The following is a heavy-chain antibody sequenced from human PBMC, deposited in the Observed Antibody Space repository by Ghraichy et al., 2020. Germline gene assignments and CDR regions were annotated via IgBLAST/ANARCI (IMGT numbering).Heavy chain of an antibody. J-gene: IGHJ4*02. CDR1: GFTFSSYS. Sequence: GGSLRLSCAASGFTFSSYSMNWVRQAPGKGLEWVSSISSSSSYIYYADSVKGRFTISRDNAKNSLYLQMNSLRAEDTAVYYCASSCSSTSCYDYWGQGTLVTVSS. CDR2: ISSSSSYI. V-gene: IGHV3-21*01. CDR3: ASSCSSTSCYDY. D-gene: IGHD2-2*01.